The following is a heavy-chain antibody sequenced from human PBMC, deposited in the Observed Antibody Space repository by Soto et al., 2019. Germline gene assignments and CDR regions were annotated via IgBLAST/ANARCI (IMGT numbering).Heavy chain of an antibody. Sequence: ASVNVSCKASGYTLLSYGIRWVLQAPGQGLEWMGWISAYNGNTNYAQKLQGRVTMTTDTSTSTAYMELRSLRSDDTAVYYCARRGSSSEHFDFWGQGTLVTVSS. CDR1: GYTLLSYG. CDR2: ISAYNGNT. V-gene: IGHV1-18*04. J-gene: IGHJ4*02. CDR3: ARRGSSSEHFDF. D-gene: IGHD6-6*01.